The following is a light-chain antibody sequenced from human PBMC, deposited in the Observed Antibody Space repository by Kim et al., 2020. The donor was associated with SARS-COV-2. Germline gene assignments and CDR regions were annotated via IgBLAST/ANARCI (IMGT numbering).Light chain of an antibody. CDR2: EVT. V-gene: IGLV2-23*02. CDR3: SSYAGSSTVV. J-gene: IGLJ3*02. CDR1: SSDVGNYNY. Sequence: QSALTQPASVSGSPGQSITVSCTGTSSDVGNYNYVSWYRQYPGEAPQLLIYEVTKRPAGVSSRCSGSKSGNTASLTVSGLQAEDEADYYCSSYAGSSTVVFGGGTKVTVL.